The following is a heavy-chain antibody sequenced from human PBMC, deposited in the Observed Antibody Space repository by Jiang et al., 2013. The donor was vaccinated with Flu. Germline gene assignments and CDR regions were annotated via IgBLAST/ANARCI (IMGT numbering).Heavy chain of an antibody. V-gene: IGHV3-20*03. Sequence: GGSTGYADSVKGRFTISRDNAKNSLYLQMNSLRAEDTALYYCARDRSVVAGIWKRDWYFDLWGRGTLVTVSS. CDR3: ARDRSVVAGIWKRDWYFDL. CDR2: GGST. J-gene: IGHJ2*01. D-gene: IGHD6-19*01.